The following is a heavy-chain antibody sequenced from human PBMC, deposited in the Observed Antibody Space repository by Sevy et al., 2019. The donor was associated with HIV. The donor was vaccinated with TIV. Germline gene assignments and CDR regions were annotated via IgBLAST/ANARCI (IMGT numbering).Heavy chain of an antibody. V-gene: IGHV3-7*01. D-gene: IGHD4-17*01. J-gene: IGHJ6*02. CDR1: GFSFRSYW. CDR2: IRQDGSEK. CDR3: AREGSYGDHDYQYYYGMDV. Sequence: GGSLRLSCAASGFSFRSYWMSWVRQAPGKGLEWVANIRQDGSEKYDVHFVKGRFTISRDNAEKSLYLQMNSLRAEDPAVYYCAREGSYGDHDYQYYYGMDVWGQGTTVTVSS.